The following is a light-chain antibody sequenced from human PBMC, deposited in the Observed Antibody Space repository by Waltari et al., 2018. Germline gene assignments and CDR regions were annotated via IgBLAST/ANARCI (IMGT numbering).Light chain of an antibody. CDR3: VTWDGSLSAL. J-gene: IGLJ3*02. V-gene: IGLV1-51*01. Sequence: QSVLTQPPSVSAAPGQKVTIPCSGSSSDIGNNYVAWYQQLPGTAPKLLIYDNNKRPSGIPDRFSGSQSGTSATLGITGLQTGDEADYYCVTWDGSLSALFGGGTKLTVL. CDR1: SSDIGNNY. CDR2: DNN.